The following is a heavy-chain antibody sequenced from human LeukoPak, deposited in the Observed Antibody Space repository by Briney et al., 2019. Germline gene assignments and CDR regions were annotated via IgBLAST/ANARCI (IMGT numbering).Heavy chain of an antibody. V-gene: IGHV3-30*04. CDR3: ARDSTGLGPFDY. CDR2: ISYDGSNK. J-gene: IGHJ4*02. CDR1: GFTFSSYA. Sequence: GGSLRLSCAASGFTFSSYAMHWVRQAPGKGLEWVAVISYDGSNKYYADSVKGRFTISRDNSKNTLYLQMNSLRAEDTAVYYCARDSTGLGPFDYWGQGTLVTVSS.